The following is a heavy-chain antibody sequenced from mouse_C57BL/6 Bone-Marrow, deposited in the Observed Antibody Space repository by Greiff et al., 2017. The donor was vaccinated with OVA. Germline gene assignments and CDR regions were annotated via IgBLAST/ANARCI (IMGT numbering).Heavy chain of an antibody. CDR1: GFNIKDDY. Sequence: VQLKQSGAELVRPGASVKLSCTASGFNIKDDYMHWVKQRPEQGLEWIGWIDPENGDTEYASKFQGKATITADTSSNTAYLQLSSLTSEDTAVYYCTITGTGAMDYWGQGTSVTVSS. D-gene: IGHD4-1*01. V-gene: IGHV14-4*01. J-gene: IGHJ4*01. CDR2: IDPENGDT. CDR3: TITGTGAMDY.